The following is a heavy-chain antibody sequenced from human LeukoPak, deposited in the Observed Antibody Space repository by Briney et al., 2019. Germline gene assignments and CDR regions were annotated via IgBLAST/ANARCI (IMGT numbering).Heavy chain of an antibody. Sequence: PGGSLRLSCAASGFTFDDYDMSWVRQAPGKGLEWVSDINWNGGSIGYADSVKGRFTISRDNAKNSLYLQMNSLRAEDTALYYCAREIMVRGVKHYFDYWGQGTLVTVSS. CDR1: GFTFDDYD. CDR2: INWNGGSI. J-gene: IGHJ4*02. CDR3: AREIMVRGVKHYFDY. D-gene: IGHD3-10*01. V-gene: IGHV3-20*04.